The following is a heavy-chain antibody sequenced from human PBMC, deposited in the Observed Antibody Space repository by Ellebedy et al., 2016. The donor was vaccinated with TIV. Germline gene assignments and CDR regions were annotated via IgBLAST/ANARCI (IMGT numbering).Heavy chain of an antibody. CDR3: ASSRYHYYLGNTIFVY. CDR2: INGNAVST. V-gene: IGHV3-23*01. D-gene: IGHD3-10*01. Sequence: PGGSLRLSCAASGFTFSSYAMSWVRQAPGQGLEWVSGINGNAVSTAYADSVKGRFTISRDNSKDTRFLQMNSLRAEDPAVYYCASSRYHYYLGNTIFVYWGQGTLVTVSS. J-gene: IGHJ4*02. CDR1: GFTFSSYA.